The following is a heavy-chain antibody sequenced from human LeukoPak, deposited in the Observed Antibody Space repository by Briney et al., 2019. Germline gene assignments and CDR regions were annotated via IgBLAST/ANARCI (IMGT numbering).Heavy chain of an antibody. CDR3: AGLGASGNGYLSWFDP. D-gene: IGHD3-22*01. J-gene: IGHJ5*02. CDR1: GXSISTYY. CDR2: IYYSGNS. V-gene: IGHV4-59*01. Sequence: SETLSPTCTVSGXSISTYYWSWIRQPPGKGLEWIGYIYYSGNSNYNTSLKSRVTISVDTSKNQFSLKLSSVTAADTAVYYCAGLGASGNGYLSWFDPWGQGTLVTVSS.